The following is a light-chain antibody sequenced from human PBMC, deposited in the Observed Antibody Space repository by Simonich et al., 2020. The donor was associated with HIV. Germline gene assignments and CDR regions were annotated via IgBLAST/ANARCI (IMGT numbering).Light chain of an antibody. CDR2: WAS. J-gene: IGKJ1*01. CDR1: RSVLYSSNNKNY. V-gene: IGKV4-1*01. Sequence: DIVMTQSQDSLAVSLGERATINCKSSRSVLYSSNNKNYLAWYQQKPGQPPKLLIYWASTREYGVPDRFSASGSGTDFTLTISSLQAEDVAFYYCQQYYSTPQTFGQGTKVEIK. CDR3: QQYYSTPQT.